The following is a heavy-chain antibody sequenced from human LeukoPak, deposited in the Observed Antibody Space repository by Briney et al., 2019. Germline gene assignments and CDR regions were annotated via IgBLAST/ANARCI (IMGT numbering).Heavy chain of an antibody. CDR3: ARDPRGYCSSTSCPNWFDP. CDR2: ISSSSSYI. D-gene: IGHD2-2*01. Sequence: GGSLRLSCAASGFAFSSYSMNWVRQAPGKGLEWVSSISSSSSYIYYADSVKGRLTISRDNAKNSLYLQMNSLRAEDTAVYYCARDPRGYCSSTSCPNWFDPWGQGTLVTVSS. V-gene: IGHV3-21*01. J-gene: IGHJ5*02. CDR1: GFAFSSYS.